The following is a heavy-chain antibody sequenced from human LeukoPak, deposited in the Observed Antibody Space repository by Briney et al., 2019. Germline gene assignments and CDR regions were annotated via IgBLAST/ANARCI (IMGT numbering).Heavy chain of an antibody. V-gene: IGHV1-2*02. J-gene: IGHJ4*02. CDR2: INPNSGGT. CDR3: ARVLYGDYGGLDY. Sequence: GASVKVSCKASGYTFTGYYMHWVRQAPGQGLEWMGWINPNSGGTNYAQKFQGRVTMTRDTSISTAYMELSRLRSDDTAVYYCARVLYGDYGGLDYWGQGTLVTVSS. D-gene: IGHD4-17*01. CDR1: GYTFTGYY.